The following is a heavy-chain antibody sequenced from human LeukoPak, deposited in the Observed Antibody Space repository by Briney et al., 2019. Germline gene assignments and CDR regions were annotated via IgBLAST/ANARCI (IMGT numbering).Heavy chain of an antibody. J-gene: IGHJ4*02. Sequence: GGSLRLSCAASGFMFSSYAMSWVRQAPGKGLEWVSYISSRTSDTNYVDSVKGRFTISRDNAKNSLYLQMNSLRAEDTAVYYCARVGSSGSVDYWGQGTLVTVSS. D-gene: IGHD1-1*01. V-gene: IGHV3-21*05. CDR1: GFMFSSYA. CDR2: ISSRTSDT. CDR3: ARVGSSGSVDY.